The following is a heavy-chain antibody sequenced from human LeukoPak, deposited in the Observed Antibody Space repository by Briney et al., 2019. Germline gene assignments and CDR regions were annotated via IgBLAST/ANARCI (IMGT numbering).Heavy chain of an antibody. Sequence: SETLSLTCAVSGYSITSGYYWGWIRQPPGKALEWITSMYHSGNTYYNPSLKGRVTISIGTSKKQFSLKLSSVAAADTAVYYCARMADWPWAYFDYWGQGNLVTVSS. CDR3: ARMADWPWAYFDY. V-gene: IGHV4-38-2*01. CDR2: MYHSGNT. D-gene: IGHD3-9*01. J-gene: IGHJ4*02. CDR1: GYSITSGYY.